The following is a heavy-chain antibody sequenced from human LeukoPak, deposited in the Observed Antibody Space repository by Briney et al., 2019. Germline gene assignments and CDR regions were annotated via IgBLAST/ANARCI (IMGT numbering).Heavy chain of an antibody. CDR2: IWYDGSNK. Sequence: GGSLRLSCAASGFTFSSYGMHWVRQAPGKGLEWVAVIWYDGSNKYYADSVKGRFTISRDNSKNTLYPQMNSLRAEDTAVYYCAREERASGYFDYWGQGTLVTVSS. CDR1: GFTFSSYG. V-gene: IGHV3-33*01. J-gene: IGHJ4*02. D-gene: IGHD5-24*01. CDR3: AREERASGYFDY.